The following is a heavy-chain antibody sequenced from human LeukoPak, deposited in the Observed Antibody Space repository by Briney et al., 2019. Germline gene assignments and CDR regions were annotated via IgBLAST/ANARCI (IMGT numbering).Heavy chain of an antibody. J-gene: IGHJ4*02. D-gene: IGHD6-6*01. CDR1: GGSISSYY. Sequence: SETLSLTCTVSGGSISSYYWSWVRQPAGKGLEWIGRIYTSGSTNYNPSLKSRVTMSVDTSKNQFSLKLSSVTAADTAVYYCARDNPDSSFFDYWGQGTLVTVSS. CDR3: ARDNPDSSFFDY. V-gene: IGHV4-4*07. CDR2: IYTSGST.